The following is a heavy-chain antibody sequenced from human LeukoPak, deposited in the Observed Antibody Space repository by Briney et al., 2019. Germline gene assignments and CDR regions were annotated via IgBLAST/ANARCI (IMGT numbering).Heavy chain of an antibody. D-gene: IGHD4-17*01. CDR3: ARSDPTTVTTHFDY. J-gene: IGHJ4*02. CDR1: GGSISSGGYS. CDR2: IYHSGST. V-gene: IGHV4-30-2*02. Sequence: SETLSLTCAVSGGSISSGGYSWSWIRQPPGKGLEWIGYIYHSGSTYYNPSLKSRVTISVDTSKNQFSLKLSSVTAADTAVYYCARSDPTTVTTHFDYWGQGTLVTVSS.